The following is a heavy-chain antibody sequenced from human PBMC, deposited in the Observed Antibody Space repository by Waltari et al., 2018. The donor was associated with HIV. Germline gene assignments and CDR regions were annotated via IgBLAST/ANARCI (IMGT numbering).Heavy chain of an antibody. CDR3: ATPSYDSSGYYSAGSEFDY. CDR1: GYTFTGYY. V-gene: IGHV1-2*02. D-gene: IGHD3-22*01. Sequence: QVQLVQSGAEVKKPGASVKVSCKASGYTFTGYYIHWVRQAPGQGLEWMGWSNPSSGGTNYAQNFQGRVTMTRDTSISTAYMELSRLRSDDTAVYYCATPSYDSSGYYSAGSEFDYWGQGTLVTVSS. CDR2: SNPSSGGT. J-gene: IGHJ4*02.